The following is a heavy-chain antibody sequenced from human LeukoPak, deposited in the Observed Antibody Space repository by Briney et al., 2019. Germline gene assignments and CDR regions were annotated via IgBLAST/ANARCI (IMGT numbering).Heavy chain of an antibody. CDR3: ARGGYSSSWPFDY. J-gene: IGHJ4*02. CDR2: ISSDGNTE. CDR1: GFSLTTYP. D-gene: IGHD6-13*01. V-gene: IGHV3-48*03. Sequence: PGGSLRLSCAASGFSLTTYPMNWIRQAPGKGLEWVSHISSDGNTEYYADSVRVRFTMTRDNAKNSLDLHMNSLRTEDTAVYYCARGGYSSSWPFDYWGQGTLVSVSS.